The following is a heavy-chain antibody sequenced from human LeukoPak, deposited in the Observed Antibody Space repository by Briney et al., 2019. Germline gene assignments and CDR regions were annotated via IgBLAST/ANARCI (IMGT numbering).Heavy chain of an antibody. V-gene: IGHV4-30-2*01. CDR1: GGSISSGGYY. CDR2: IYHSGST. CDR3: ARVSIAVAGTEGWFDP. Sequence: SETLSLTCTVSGGSISSGGYYWSWIRQPPGKGLEWIGYIYHSGSTYYNPSLKSRVTISVDTSKNQFSLKLSSVTAADTAVYYCARVSIAVAGTEGWFDPWGQGTLVTVSS. D-gene: IGHD6-19*01. J-gene: IGHJ5*02.